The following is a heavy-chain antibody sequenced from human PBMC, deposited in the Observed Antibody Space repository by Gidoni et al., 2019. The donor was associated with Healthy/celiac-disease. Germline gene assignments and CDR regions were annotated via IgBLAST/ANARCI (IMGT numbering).Heavy chain of an antibody. J-gene: IGHJ4*02. V-gene: IGHV3-21*01. CDR2: ISSSSSYI. Sequence: EVQLVESGGGLVKPGGSLRLSCAPSGFPFSSYSMSWVRQAPGKGLEWVSSISSSSSYIYYADSVKGRFTISRDNAKNSLYLQMNSLRAEDTAVYYCARDYSGSYYADFDYWGQGTLVTVSS. D-gene: IGHD1-26*01. CDR3: ARDYSGSYYADFDY. CDR1: GFPFSSYS.